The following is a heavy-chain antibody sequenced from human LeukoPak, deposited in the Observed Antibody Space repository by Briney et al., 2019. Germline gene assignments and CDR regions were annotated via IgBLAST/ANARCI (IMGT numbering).Heavy chain of an antibody. V-gene: IGHV3-74*01. CDR3: ARDPAGYETGTTFIGFDP. Sequence: PGGSLRLSCAASGFTFSPYWMHWVRQAPGKGLVWVSHINSDGSTTSYADSVKGRFTISRDNAQNTLYLQMNSLRAEDTAVYYCARDPAGYETGTTFIGFDPWGQGTLVTVSS. J-gene: IGHJ5*02. CDR1: GFTFSPYW. CDR2: INSDGSTT. D-gene: IGHD1-7*01.